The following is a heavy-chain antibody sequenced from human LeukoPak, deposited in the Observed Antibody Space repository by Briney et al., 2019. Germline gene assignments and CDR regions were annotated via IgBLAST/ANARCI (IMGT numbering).Heavy chain of an antibody. CDR1: GGSISSYY. D-gene: IGHD3-22*01. Sequence: SETLSLTCTVSGGSISSYYWSWIRQPPGKGLEWIGYIHYSGSTNYNPSLKSRVTISVDTSKNQFSLKLSSVTAADTAVYYCARGKVSSGYYYYFDYWGQGTLVTVSS. CDR2: IHYSGST. V-gene: IGHV4-59*01. J-gene: IGHJ4*02. CDR3: ARGKVSSGYYYYFDY.